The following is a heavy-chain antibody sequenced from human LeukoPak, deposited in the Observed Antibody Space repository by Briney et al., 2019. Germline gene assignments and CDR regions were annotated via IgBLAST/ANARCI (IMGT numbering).Heavy chain of an antibody. CDR3: ARSPYYYDSSGYLLFDY. J-gene: IGHJ4*02. CDR1: GYIFTSYY. D-gene: IGHD3-22*01. CDR2: IDPSGGST. V-gene: IGHV1-46*01. Sequence: ASVKVSCKASGYIFTSYYMHWVRQAPGQGLEWMGIIDPSGGSTSYAQKFQGRVTMTRDTSTSTVYMELSSLRSEDTAVYYCARSPYYYDSSGYLLFDYWGQGALVTVSS.